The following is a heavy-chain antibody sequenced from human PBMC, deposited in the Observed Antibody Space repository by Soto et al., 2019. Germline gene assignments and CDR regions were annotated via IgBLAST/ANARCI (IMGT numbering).Heavy chain of an antibody. CDR3: VKEQSRFDILTGYYDYGMDV. D-gene: IGHD3-9*01. Sequence: EVQLVESGGGLVQPGRSLRLSCAASGFTFDDYAIHWVRQAPGKGLEWVSGISGKSGTIGYADSVKGRFTISRDNAKNSLYMQMNSLRPEDTARYYCVKEQSRFDILTGYYDYGMDVWGRGTTVTVS. J-gene: IGHJ6*02. CDR1: GFTFDDYA. CDR2: ISGKSGTI. V-gene: IGHV3-9*01.